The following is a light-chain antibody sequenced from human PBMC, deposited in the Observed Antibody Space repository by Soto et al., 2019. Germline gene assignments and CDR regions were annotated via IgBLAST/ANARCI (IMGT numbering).Light chain of an antibody. Sequence: AIQMTQSPSSLSASVGDRVTITCRASQGIGSDLNWYQQKPGKAPKLLMFAASSLQSGVPSRFSGSGSGTEFTLTISSLQSEDYAVYYCQQYNNLPRTFGGGTKVDI. V-gene: IGKV1-6*01. J-gene: IGKJ4*01. CDR2: AAS. CDR1: QGIGSD. CDR3: QQYNNLPRT.